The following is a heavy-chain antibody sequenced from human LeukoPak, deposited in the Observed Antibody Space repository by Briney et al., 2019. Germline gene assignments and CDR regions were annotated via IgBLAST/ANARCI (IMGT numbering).Heavy chain of an antibody. CDR1: GFTFNSYE. V-gene: IGHV3-48*03. CDR3: AKDSRTKLNWFDP. D-gene: IGHD1/OR15-1a*01. Sequence: GGSLRLSCAASGFTFNSYEMNWVRQAPGKGLEWISYISSGGFTIYYADSVKGRFTISRDNSKDTLYLQMNSLRAEDTAVYYCAKDSRTKLNWFDPWGQGTLVTVSS. CDR2: ISSGGFTI. J-gene: IGHJ5*02.